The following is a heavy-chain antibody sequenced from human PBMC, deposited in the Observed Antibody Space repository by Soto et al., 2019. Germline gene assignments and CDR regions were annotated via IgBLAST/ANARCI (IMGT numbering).Heavy chain of an antibody. CDR1: GGTFSSYT. CDR3: ARSTVRGGWFYP. D-gene: IGHD4-4*01. J-gene: IGHJ5*02. Sequence: QVQLVQSGAEVKKPGSSGKVSCKASGGTFSSYTISWVRQAPGQGLEWMGRIIPVPGIANYAQKLQGRVRITADKYPRTAHMELSRLTSEDTAGYYCARSTVRGGWFYPWGQGSLVTVTS. V-gene: IGHV1-69*02. CDR2: IIPVPGIA.